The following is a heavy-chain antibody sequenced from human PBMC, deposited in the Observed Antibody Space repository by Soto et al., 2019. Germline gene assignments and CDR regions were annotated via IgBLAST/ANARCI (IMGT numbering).Heavy chain of an antibody. CDR2: ISGSDDST. J-gene: IGHJ4*02. Sequence: EVQLLESGGGWVQPGGSLRLSCAASGFTFSSYAMSWVRQAPGKGLGWVSVISGSDDSTYYADSVKGRFTISRDNSKNTLYLQMNSLRAEDTAVYYCAKRSSSSTFDYWGQGTLVTVSS. D-gene: IGHD6-6*01. CDR1: GFTFSSYA. V-gene: IGHV3-23*01. CDR3: AKRSSSSTFDY.